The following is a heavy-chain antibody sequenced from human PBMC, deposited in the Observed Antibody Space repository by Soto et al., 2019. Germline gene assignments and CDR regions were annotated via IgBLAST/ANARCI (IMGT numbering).Heavy chain of an antibody. CDR2: IIPIPDIT. D-gene: IGHD3-3*01. CDR3: ARDRITTRGDAFDL. V-gene: IGHV1-69*08. CDR1: GGTFSTYI. J-gene: IGHJ3*01. Sequence: QVQLVQSGAEVRKPGSSVKVSCKAPGGTFSTYIISWVRQAPGHGLEWMGRIIPIPDITNYAQKFQGRVTVTADRSTSTAYMELTSLKSEDTAVYYCARDRITTRGDAFDLWGQGTMVTVSS.